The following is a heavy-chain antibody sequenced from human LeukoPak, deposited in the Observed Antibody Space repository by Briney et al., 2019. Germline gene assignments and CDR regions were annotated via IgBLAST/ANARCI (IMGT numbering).Heavy chain of an antibody. CDR2: ISSSSTYI. V-gene: IGHV3-21*01. CDR3: AREKMGYGYQSPDAFDI. J-gene: IGHJ3*02. D-gene: IGHD5-18*01. CDR1: GFTYSSYA. Sequence: PGGSLRLSCAASGFTYSSYAMNWVRQAPGKGLEWVSSISSSSTYIYYADSVKGRFTISRDNAKNSLYLQMNSLRAEDTAVYYCAREKMGYGYQSPDAFDIWGQGTMVTVSS.